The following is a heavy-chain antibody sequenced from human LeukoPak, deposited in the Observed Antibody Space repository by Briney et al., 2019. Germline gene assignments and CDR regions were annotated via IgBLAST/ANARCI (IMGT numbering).Heavy chain of an antibody. V-gene: IGHV3-9*01. J-gene: IGHJ4*02. CDR2: ISWNSGSI. Sequence: GRSLRLSCAASGFTFDDYAMHWVRQAPGKGLEWVSGISWNSGSIGYADSVKGRFTISRDNSKNTLYLQMNSLRVEDTAVYYCARSRSSGGGYFEYWGQGTLVTVSS. D-gene: IGHD6-13*01. CDR1: GFTFDDYA. CDR3: ARSRSSGGGYFEY.